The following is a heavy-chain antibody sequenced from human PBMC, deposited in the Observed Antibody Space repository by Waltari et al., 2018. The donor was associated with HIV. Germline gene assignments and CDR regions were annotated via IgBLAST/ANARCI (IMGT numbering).Heavy chain of an antibody. D-gene: IGHD2-15*01. J-gene: IGHJ4*02. CDR2: INQDGSEM. CDR1: GFPIERYW. Sequence: SGGGSAKPGGSLRVSCGVAGFPIERYWMSWVRQAPGKGLEWVANINQDGSEMYLVDSVKGRFTIFRDNIKKSVYLQMKNLRDEDTATYYCARSSSGVFDHWGQGSPVTVSS. CDR3: ARSSSGVFDH. V-gene: IGHV3-7*03.